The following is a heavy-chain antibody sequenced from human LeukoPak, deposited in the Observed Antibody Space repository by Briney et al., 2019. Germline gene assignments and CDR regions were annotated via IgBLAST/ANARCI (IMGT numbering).Heavy chain of an antibody. CDR3: ARRPSGYYNYYYIDV. J-gene: IGHJ6*03. Sequence: ASVKVSCKASGYTFTGYYMHWVRQAPGQGLEWMGWINPNSGGTNYAQKFQGRVTMTRDTSISTAYMELSRLRSEDTAVYYCARRPSGYYNYYYIDVWGKGTTVTVSS. CDR1: GYTFTGYY. V-gene: IGHV1-2*02. D-gene: IGHD3-3*01. CDR2: INPNSGGT.